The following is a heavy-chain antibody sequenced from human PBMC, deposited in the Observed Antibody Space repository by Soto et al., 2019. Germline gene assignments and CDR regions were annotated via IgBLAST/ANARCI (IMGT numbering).Heavy chain of an antibody. V-gene: IGHV4-34*01. CDR3: ARSAVNLYCSGGTCPYFDY. CDR1: GGSFSGYY. D-gene: IGHD2-15*01. CDR2: INHSGST. J-gene: IGHJ4*02. Sequence: SETLSLTCAVYGGSFSGYYWSWIRQPPGKGLEWIGEINHSGSTNYNPSLKSRVTISVDTSKNQFSRKLSSVTAADTAVYYCARSAVNLYCSGGTCPYFDYGGQGTMVTV.